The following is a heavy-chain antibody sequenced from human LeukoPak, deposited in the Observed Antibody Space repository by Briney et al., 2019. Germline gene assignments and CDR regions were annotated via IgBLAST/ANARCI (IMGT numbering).Heavy chain of an antibody. CDR3: AKDISDSGSYYLGLDY. V-gene: IGHV3-43D*03. CDR1: GFTFDDYA. Sequence: GGSLRLSCAASGFTFDDYAIHWVRQAAGKGLEWVSLISWDGGTTYYGDSVKGRFTISRDNSKNSLYLQMNSLRAEDTALYYCAKDISDSGSYYLGLDYWGQGTLVTVSS. J-gene: IGHJ4*02. CDR2: ISWDGGTT. D-gene: IGHD1-26*01.